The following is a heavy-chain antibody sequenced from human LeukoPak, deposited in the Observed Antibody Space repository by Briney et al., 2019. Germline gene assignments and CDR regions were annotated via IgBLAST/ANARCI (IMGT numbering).Heavy chain of an antibody. V-gene: IGHV3-7*01. J-gene: IGHJ4*02. CDR1: GFTFNSYW. CDR2: IKQDGSEE. D-gene: IGHD3-10*01. Sequence: PGGSLRLSCAASGFTFNSYWMSWVRQPPGKGLEWVANIKQDGSEEYYVDSVKGRFTISRDNAKNSLILQMDSLRAEDTAVYYCARVLAGHYYGSGSSFDYWGQGTLVTVSS. CDR3: ARVLAGHYYGSGSSFDY.